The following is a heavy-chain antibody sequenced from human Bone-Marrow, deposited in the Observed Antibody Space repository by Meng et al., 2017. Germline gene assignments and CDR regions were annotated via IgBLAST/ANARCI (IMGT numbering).Heavy chain of an antibody. D-gene: IGHD2-15*01. J-gene: IGHJ6*02. CDR3: ARSRLLKIYYYYYGMDV. CDR1: GYTFTSYD. Sequence: ASVKVSCKASGYTFTSYDINWVRRAPGQGLEWMGRINPNSGGTNYAQKFQGRVTMTRDTSISTAYMELSRLRSDDTAVYYCARSRLLKIYYYYYGMDVWGQGTTVTVSS. CDR2: INPNSGGT. V-gene: IGHV1-2*06.